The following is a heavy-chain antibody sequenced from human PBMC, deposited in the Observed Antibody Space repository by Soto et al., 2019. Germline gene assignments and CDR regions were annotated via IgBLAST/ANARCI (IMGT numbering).Heavy chain of an antibody. D-gene: IGHD2-21*02. Sequence: QVQLVQSGAEVKKPGASVKVSCKASGYTFTSYAMHWVRQAPGQRLEWMGWINAGNGNTKYSQKFQGRVTITRDTSASTAYMELSSLRSEDTAVYYCASVYCGGDCYSAARYGMDVWGQGTTVTVSS. CDR3: ASVYCGGDCYSAARYGMDV. V-gene: IGHV1-3*01. CDR2: INAGNGNT. CDR1: GYTFTSYA. J-gene: IGHJ6*02.